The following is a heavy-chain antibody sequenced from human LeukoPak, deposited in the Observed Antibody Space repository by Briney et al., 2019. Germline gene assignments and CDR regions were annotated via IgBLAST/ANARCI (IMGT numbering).Heavy chain of an antibody. CDR3: AREHDTYAFDI. J-gene: IGHJ3*02. Sequence: GGSLRLSCAASGFTFSSYSMNWVRQAPGKGLEWVSYISSSSSTIYYADSVKGRFTISRDNAKNSLYLQMDSLRAEDTAVYYCAREHDTYAFDIWGQGTMVTVSS. CDR1: GFTFSSYS. V-gene: IGHV3-48*01. D-gene: IGHD3-9*01. CDR2: ISSSSSTI.